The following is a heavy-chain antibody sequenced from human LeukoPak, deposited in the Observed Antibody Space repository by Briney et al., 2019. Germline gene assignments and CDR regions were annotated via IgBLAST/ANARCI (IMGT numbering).Heavy chain of an antibody. V-gene: IGHV4-59*01. Sequence: PSETLSLTCTVSGDSISSYYWSWIRQPPGKGLEWIGYIYYSGSTNYNPSLKSRVTISVDTSKNQFSLKLSSVTAADTAVYYCAREYSYRAFDIWGQGTMVTVSS. CDR2: IYYSGST. J-gene: IGHJ3*02. D-gene: IGHD5-18*01. CDR3: AREYSYRAFDI. CDR1: GDSISSYY.